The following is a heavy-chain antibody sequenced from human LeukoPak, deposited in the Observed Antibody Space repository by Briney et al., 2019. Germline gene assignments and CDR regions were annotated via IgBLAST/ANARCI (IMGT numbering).Heavy chain of an antibody. CDR2: ISSSSSYI. CDR1: GFTFSSYS. V-gene: IGHV3-21*01. J-gene: IGHJ6*02. CDR3: ARSSSIAAAGNVYYYYYYGMDV. D-gene: IGHD6-13*01. Sequence: GGSLRLSCAASGFTFSSYSMNWVRQAPGKGLEWVSSISSSSSYIYYADSVKGRFTISRDNAKNSLYLQMNSLRAEDTAVYYCARSSSIAAAGNVYYYYYYGMDVWGQGTTVTVSS.